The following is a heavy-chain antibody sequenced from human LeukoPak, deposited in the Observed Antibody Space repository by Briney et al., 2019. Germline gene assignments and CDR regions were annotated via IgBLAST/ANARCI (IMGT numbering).Heavy chain of an antibody. CDR1: GFTFSSYW. J-gene: IGHJ6*03. D-gene: IGHD2-15*01. CDR3: ARVVQNYYYYMDV. Sequence: GGSLRLSCAASGFTFSSYWMHWVRQAPGKGLVWVSRINSDGSSTSYADSVKGRFTISRDNAKNTLYLQMNSLRAEDTAVYYCARVVQNYYYYMDVSGKGTTVTVSS. V-gene: IGHV3-74*01. CDR2: INSDGSST.